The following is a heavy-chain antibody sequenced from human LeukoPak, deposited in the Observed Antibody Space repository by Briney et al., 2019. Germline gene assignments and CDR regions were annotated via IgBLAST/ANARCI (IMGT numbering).Heavy chain of an antibody. J-gene: IGHJ5*02. D-gene: IGHD3-10*01. Sequence: PSETLSLTCTVSGGSISSGSYYWSWIRQPAGKGLEWIGRIYTSGSTNYNPSLKSRVTISVDTSKNQFSLKLSSVTAADTAVYYRARDYRFQGYGSGSLWDITWWFDPWGQGTLVTVSS. V-gene: IGHV4-61*02. CDR3: ARDYRFQGYGSGSLWDITWWFDP. CDR1: GGSISSGSYY. CDR2: IYTSGST.